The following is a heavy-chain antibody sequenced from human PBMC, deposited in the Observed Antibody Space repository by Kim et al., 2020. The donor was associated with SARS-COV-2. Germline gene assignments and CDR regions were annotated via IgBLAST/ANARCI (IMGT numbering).Heavy chain of an antibody. V-gene: IGHV3-48*02. CDR1: GFTFSSYS. Sequence: GGSLRLSCAASGFTFSSYSMNWVRQAPGKGLEWVSYISSSSSTIYYADSVKGRFTISRDNAKNSLYLQMNSLRDEDTAVYYCARGAPVGATEKYDYWGQGTLVTVSS. D-gene: IGHD1-26*01. CDR2: ISSSSSTI. J-gene: IGHJ4*02. CDR3: ARGAPVGATEKYDY.